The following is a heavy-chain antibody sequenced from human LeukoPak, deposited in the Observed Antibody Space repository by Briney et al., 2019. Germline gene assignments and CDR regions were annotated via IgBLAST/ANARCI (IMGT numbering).Heavy chain of an antibody. CDR3: ARVRDVVVAATDYYYYGIDV. J-gene: IGHJ6*02. Sequence: GSLRLSCAASGFTFSNYAMYWVRQAPGKGLEWVAVISHDGSNKYYADSVEGRFTISRDDSKNTLYLQMSSVRAEDTAVYYCARVRDVVVAATDYYYYGIDVWGQGTTVTVSS. CDR2: ISHDGSNK. V-gene: IGHV3-30*04. CDR1: GFTFSNYA. D-gene: IGHD2-15*01.